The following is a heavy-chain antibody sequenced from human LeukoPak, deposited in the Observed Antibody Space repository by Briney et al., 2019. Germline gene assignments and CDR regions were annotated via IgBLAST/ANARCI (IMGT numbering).Heavy chain of an antibody. J-gene: IGHJ4*02. Sequence: SETLSLTCTVSGGSISSSSYYWGWIRQPPGKGLEWIGSIYYSGSTYYNPSLKSRVTISVDTSKNQFSLKLSSVTAADTAVYYCARRPGGGNGPYYFDYWGQGTLVTVSS. D-gene: IGHD4-23*01. CDR1: GGSISSSSYY. CDR3: ARRPGGGNGPYYFDY. CDR2: IYYSGST. V-gene: IGHV4-39*07.